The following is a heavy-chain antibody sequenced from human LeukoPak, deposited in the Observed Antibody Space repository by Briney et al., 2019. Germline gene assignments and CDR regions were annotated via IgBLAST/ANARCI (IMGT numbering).Heavy chain of an antibody. D-gene: IGHD3-10*01. CDR1: GGSISSGSYY. J-gene: IGHJ4*02. V-gene: IGHV4-61*02. CDR3: AREEDYYGSGHIRDY. CDR2: IYTSGST. Sequence: SQTLSLTCTVSGGSISSGSYYWSWIRQPAGKGLEWIGRIYTSGSTNYNPSLKSRVTISVDTSKNQFSLKLSPVAAADTAVYYCAREEDYYGSGHIRDYWGQGTLVTVSS.